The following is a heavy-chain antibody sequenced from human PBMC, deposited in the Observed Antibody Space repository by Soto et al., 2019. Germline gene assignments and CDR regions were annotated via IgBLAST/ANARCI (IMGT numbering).Heavy chain of an antibody. Sequence: QVQLVESGGGVVQPGRSLRLSCAASGFTFSSYAMHWVRQAPGKGLEWVAVISYDGSNKYYADSVKGRFTISRDNSRNTLYLKMNSLRAEDKAVYYCARAQGAVAGRGDAFDIWGKGTMVTVSA. CDR2: ISYDGSNK. CDR1: GFTFSSYA. D-gene: IGHD6-19*01. J-gene: IGHJ3*02. CDR3: ARAQGAVAGRGDAFDI. V-gene: IGHV3-30-3*01.